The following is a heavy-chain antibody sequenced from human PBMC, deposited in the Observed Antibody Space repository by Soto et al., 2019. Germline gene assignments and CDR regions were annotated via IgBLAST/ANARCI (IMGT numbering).Heavy chain of an antibody. CDR2: IHHSGAT. Sequence: QVQLQQWGAGLLKPSETLSLTCAVFGGSFTAYNWNWIRQSPGKGPEWIAEIHHSGATNHNPSLKSRVTMSVDTSKSPFSLRMNTVTAADTAVYYCASNSGYKSDYWGQGILVTVSS. D-gene: IGHD3-10*01. V-gene: IGHV4-34*01. CDR1: GGSFTAYN. CDR3: ASNSGYKSDY. J-gene: IGHJ4*02.